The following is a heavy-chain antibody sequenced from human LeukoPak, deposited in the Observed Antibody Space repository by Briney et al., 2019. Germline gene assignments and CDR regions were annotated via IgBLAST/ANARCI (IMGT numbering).Heavy chain of an antibody. Sequence: PGGSLRLSCAASGFTFSSYAMHWVRQAPGKGLERVAVISYDGSNKYYADSVKGRFTISRDNSKNTLYLQMNSLRAEDTAVYYCARAGYYDFCSGYSAYWGQGTLVTVSS. V-gene: IGHV3-30-3*01. CDR1: GFTFSSYA. CDR2: ISYDGSNK. D-gene: IGHD3-3*01. CDR3: ARAGYYDFCSGYSAY. J-gene: IGHJ4*02.